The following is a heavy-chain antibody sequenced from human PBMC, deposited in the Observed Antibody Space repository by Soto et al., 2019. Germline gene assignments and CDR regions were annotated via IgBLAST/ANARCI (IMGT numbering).Heavy chain of an antibody. D-gene: IGHD1-1*01. CDR3: AKEGGNNWYYFDY. Sequence: GGSLRLSCAASGFTFSTYAMTWVRQAPGKGLEWVSTIIASGDSRYHADSVKGRFTISRDNSKNTLYLQMNSLRAEDTAVYYCAKEGGNNWYYFDYWGQGTLVTVSS. V-gene: IGHV3-23*01. CDR1: GFTFSTYA. CDR2: IIASGDSR. J-gene: IGHJ4*02.